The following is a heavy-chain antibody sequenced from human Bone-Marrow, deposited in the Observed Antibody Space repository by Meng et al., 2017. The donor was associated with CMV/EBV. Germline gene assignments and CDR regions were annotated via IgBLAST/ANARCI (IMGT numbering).Heavy chain of an antibody. V-gene: IGHV4-61*01. CDR1: GDSLNRDTYD. CDR2: IYHSGST. Sequence: SETLSLTCTVSGDSLNRDTYDWNWIRQPPGKGLEWLGFIYHSGSTTYNPTLKSRVTISIDKSKNKCPLRLNSVTSADTAVYYCARDREAALPYYYAMDVWGQGTAVTVSS. D-gene: IGHD1-26*01. CDR3: ARDREAALPYYYAMDV. J-gene: IGHJ6*02.